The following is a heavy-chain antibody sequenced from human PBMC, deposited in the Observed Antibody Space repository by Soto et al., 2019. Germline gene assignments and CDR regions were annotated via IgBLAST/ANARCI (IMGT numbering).Heavy chain of an antibody. V-gene: IGHV1-46*01. J-gene: IGHJ4*02. D-gene: IGHD3-10*01. CDR3: ARVSWDRVRGVKEFDY. CDR1: GYTFTNDY. CDR2: INPSTGTT. Sequence: QVQLVQSGAEVKKTGTSVKVSCKASGYTFTNDYMHWVRQAPGQGLEWMGIINPSTGTTSYAQKFQGRVTMTRDTSTSTVHMELSSLRSDDTAVYYCARVSWDRVRGVKEFDYCGQGTLVTVSS.